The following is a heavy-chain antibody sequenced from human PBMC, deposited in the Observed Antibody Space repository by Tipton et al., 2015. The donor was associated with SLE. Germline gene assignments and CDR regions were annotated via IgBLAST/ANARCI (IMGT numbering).Heavy chain of an antibody. D-gene: IGHD3-22*01. CDR1: GFTFSSYG. CDR2: IRYDGSNK. V-gene: IGHV3-30*02. J-gene: IGHJ4*02. Sequence: GSLRLSCAASGFTFSSYGMHWVRQAPGKGLEWVAFIRYDGSNKYYADSVKGRFTISRDNAKNSLYLQMNSLRAEDTAVYYCAREPDSSGSLDYWGQGTLVTVSS. CDR3: AREPDSSGSLDY.